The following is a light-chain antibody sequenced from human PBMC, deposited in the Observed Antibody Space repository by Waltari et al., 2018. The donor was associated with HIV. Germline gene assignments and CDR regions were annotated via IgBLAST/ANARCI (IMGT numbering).Light chain of an antibody. Sequence: EIVLTQSPGTLSLSPGERATLPCRASQSVSSSYLDGYHQKPGQEPSLLIYGASTRATGIPDRFSGSGSGTDFTLTISRLEPEDFAVYYCQQYGASPGTFGGGTKVEIK. V-gene: IGKV3-20*01. J-gene: IGKJ4*01. CDR3: QQYGASPGT. CDR1: QSVSSSY. CDR2: GAS.